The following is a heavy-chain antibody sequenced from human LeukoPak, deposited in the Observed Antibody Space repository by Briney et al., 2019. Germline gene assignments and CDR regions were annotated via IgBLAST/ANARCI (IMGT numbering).Heavy chain of an antibody. CDR2: LSGSGGRT. Sequence: PGGSLRLSCAASGFTFSSYAMSWVRQTPGKGLEWVSSLSGSGGRTYYADSVKGRFTISRDNSKNTLYLQMNSLRAEDTAVYYCAKDPWYYDFLTGQGNWFDPWGQGTLVTVSS. V-gene: IGHV3-23*01. J-gene: IGHJ5*02. CDR1: GFTFSSYA. D-gene: IGHD3-9*01. CDR3: AKDPWYYDFLTGQGNWFDP.